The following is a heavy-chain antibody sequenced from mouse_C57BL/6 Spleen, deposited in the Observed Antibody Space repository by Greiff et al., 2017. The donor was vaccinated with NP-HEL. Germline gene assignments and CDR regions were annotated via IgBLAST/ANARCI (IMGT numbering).Heavy chain of an antibody. CDR3: AFYYYGSSYCFDY. D-gene: IGHD1-1*01. CDR1: GFNIKNTY. CDR2: IDPANGNT. J-gene: IGHJ2*01. V-gene: IGHV14-3*01. Sequence: VQLQQSVAELVRPGASVKLSCTASGFNIKNTYMHWVKQRPEQGLEWIGRIDPANGNTKYAPKFQGKATITADTSSNTAYLQLSSLTSEDTAIYYCAFYYYGSSYCFDYWGQGTTLTVSS.